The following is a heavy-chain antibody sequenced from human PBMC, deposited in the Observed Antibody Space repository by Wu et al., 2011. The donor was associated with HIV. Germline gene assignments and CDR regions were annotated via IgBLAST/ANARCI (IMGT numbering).Heavy chain of an antibody. D-gene: IGHD4/OR15-4a*01. CDR2: ISIYKGYT. Sequence: HLVQSRVDRTRPGASGETLLARASGYIFRNHGITWVRQAPGQGLEWMGWISIYKGYTNYAQKVWGRVTMTADTSTNTAYMDLKRLTSNDTAMYFCARDYCANNTCFRHGDVFDVWGQGTMVTVS. CDR1: GYIFRNHG. V-gene: IGHV1-18*01. CDR3: ARDYCANNTCFRHGDVFDV. J-gene: IGHJ3*01.